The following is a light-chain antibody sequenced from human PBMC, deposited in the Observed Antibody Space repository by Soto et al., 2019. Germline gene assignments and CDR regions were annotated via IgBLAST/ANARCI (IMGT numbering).Light chain of an antibody. CDR1: QSLPNAD. CDR3: QQYETTPWT. Sequence: EIVLTQSPGTLSLSAGERATLSCRASQSLPNADLAWFQQKPGQAPRVLIFGTSVRATGIPNRFSGSGSGTDFTLTITRLEPVDFAVYYCQQYETTPWTFGQGTRLEIK. J-gene: IGKJ1*01. V-gene: IGKV3-20*01. CDR2: GTS.